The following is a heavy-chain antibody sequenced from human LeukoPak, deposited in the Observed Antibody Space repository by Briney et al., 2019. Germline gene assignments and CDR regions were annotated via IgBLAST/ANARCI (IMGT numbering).Heavy chain of an antibody. CDR1: GFTFSSYA. D-gene: IGHD3-10*01. CDR2: ISGSGGST. CDR3: AKDHYGSGSYYQEGVFDY. Sequence: PGGSLRLSCAASGFTFSSYAMSWVRQAPGKGLERVSAISGSGGSTYYADSVKGRFTISRDNSKNTLYLQMNSLRAEDTAVYYCAKDHYGSGSYYQEGVFDYWGQGTLVTVSS. V-gene: IGHV3-23*01. J-gene: IGHJ4*02.